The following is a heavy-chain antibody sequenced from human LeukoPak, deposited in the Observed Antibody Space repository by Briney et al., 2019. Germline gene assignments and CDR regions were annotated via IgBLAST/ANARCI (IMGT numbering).Heavy chain of an antibody. CDR2: ISSSSSYT. CDR1: GFTFSDYY. D-gene: IGHD6-13*01. V-gene: IGHV3-11*06. Sequence: PGGSLRLSCAASGFTFSDYYMSWIRQAPGKGLEWVSYISSSSSYTNYADSVKGRYTISRDNAKNSLYLQMNSLRAEDTAVYYCAREIWGGSSSWYIRNWFDPWGQGTLVTVSS. CDR3: AREIWGGSSSWYIRNWFDP. J-gene: IGHJ5*02.